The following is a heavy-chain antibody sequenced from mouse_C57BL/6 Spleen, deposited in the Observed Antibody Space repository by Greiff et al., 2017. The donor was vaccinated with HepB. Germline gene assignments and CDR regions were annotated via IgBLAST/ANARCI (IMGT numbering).Heavy chain of an antibody. CDR2: IYPGSGST. CDR1: GYTFTSYW. V-gene: IGHV1-55*01. Sequence: QVQLQQPGAELVKPGASVKMSCKASGYTFTSYWITWVKQRPGQGLEWIGDIYPGSGSTNYNEKFKSKATLTVDTSSSTAYMRLSSLTSEDSAVYYCARSTRRHAMDYWGQGTSVTVSS. J-gene: IGHJ4*01. CDR3: ARSTRRHAMDY. D-gene: IGHD2-14*01.